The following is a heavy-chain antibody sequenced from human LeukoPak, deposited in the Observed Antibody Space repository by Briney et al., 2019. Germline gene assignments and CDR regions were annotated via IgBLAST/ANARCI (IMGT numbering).Heavy chain of an antibody. CDR2: IGGGGDVT. CDR1: AFTFRKYI. D-gene: IGHD2-2*01. J-gene: IGHJ4*02. Sequence: GRSLRLSCTPSAFTFRKYIITSVRQAPGKWLEWVSSIGGGGDVTFYADYVKGRVRISRDDSKNTLYLQMNSLRVEDAGVYYCANWGGTETIGTIWYGPLDYWGQGAQVTVSS. V-gene: IGHV3-23*01. CDR3: ANWGGTETIGTIWYGPLDY.